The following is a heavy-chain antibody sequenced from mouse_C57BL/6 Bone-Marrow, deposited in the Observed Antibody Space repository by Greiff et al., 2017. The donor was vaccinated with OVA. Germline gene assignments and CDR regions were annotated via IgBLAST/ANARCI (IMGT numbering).Heavy chain of an antibody. D-gene: IGHD1-1*01. CDR3: SRDSNGTGRSAY. V-gene: IGHV5-4*01. CDR2: ISDGGSYT. Sequence: EVQVVESGGGLVKPGGSLKLSCAASGFTFSSYAMSWVRQTPEKRLEWVATISDGGSYTYYPDNVKGRFTISRDNAKNNLYLHMSHLKSEDTAMYYCSRDSNGTGRSAYWGQGTLVTVSA. CDR1: GFTFSSYA. J-gene: IGHJ3*01.